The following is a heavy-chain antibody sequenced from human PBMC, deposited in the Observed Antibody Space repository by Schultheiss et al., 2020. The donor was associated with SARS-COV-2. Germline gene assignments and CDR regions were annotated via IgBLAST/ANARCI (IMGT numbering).Heavy chain of an antibody. D-gene: IGHD2-2*01. Sequence: SETLSLTCTVSGGSISSSSYYWGWIRQPPGKGLEWIGSIYYSGSTYYNSSLKSRVTISVVTSKNQFSLKLSSVTAAYTAVYYCARVSASTLDYWGQETLVTVSS. CDR3: ARVSASTLDY. J-gene: IGHJ4*01. CDR1: GGSISSSSYY. V-gene: IGHV4-39*01. CDR2: IYYSGST.